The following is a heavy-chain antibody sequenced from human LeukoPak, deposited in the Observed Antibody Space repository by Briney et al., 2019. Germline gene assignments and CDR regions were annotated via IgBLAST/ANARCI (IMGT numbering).Heavy chain of an antibody. CDR2: IKQDGSEK. CDR1: GFSLSSYW. J-gene: IGHJ3*02. D-gene: IGHD3-3*01. CDR3: ARDWSAFDI. Sequence: GGSLRLSCAAPGFSLSSYWMSWVRQAPGNGLEWVANIKQDGSEKYYGDSVKGRFTISRDNAKNSLYLQMNSLRAEDTAVYYCARDWSAFDIWGQGTMVTVSS. V-gene: IGHV3-7*01.